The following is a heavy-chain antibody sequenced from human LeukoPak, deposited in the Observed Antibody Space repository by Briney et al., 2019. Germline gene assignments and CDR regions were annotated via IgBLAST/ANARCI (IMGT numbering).Heavy chain of an antibody. J-gene: IGHJ4*02. V-gene: IGHV4-59*08. CDR1: GGSISNYY. D-gene: IGHD3-10*01. CDR3: ARHYYGSGSYSVDFDY. Sequence: PSETLSLTCTVSGGSISNYYWSWIRLPPGKGLEWMGFISYSGSTNYNPSLKSRVTISVATSKSQFSLKLSSVTAADTAVYYCARHYYGSGSYSVDFDYWGQGTLVTVSS. CDR2: ISYSGST.